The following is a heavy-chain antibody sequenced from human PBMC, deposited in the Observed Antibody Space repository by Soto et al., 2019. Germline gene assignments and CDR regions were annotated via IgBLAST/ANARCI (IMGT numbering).Heavy chain of an antibody. J-gene: IGHJ3*02. V-gene: IGHV3-30*03. CDR2: ISYDGSNK. CDR1: GFTFSSYG. Sequence: GGSLRLSCAASGFTFSSYGMHWVRQAPGKGLEWVAVISYDGSNKYYADSVKGRFTISRDNSKNTLYLQMNSLRAEDTAVYYCARHSSSWLDAFDICGEGTMVTVS. CDR3: ARHSSSWLDAFDI. D-gene: IGHD6-13*01.